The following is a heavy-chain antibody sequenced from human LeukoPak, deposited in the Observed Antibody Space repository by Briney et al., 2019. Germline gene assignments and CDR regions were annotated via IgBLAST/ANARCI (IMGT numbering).Heavy chain of an antibody. CDR1: GGSFSGYY. V-gene: IGHV4-34*09. Sequence: PSETLSLTCAVYGGSFSGYYWSWIRQPPGKGLEWIGEINHSGSTNYNPSLKSRVTISVDTSKNQFSLKLSSVTAADTAVYYCARSLRDYYGMDVWGQGTTVTVSS. CDR2: INHSGST. CDR3: ARSLRDYYGMDV. D-gene: IGHD2-15*01. J-gene: IGHJ6*02.